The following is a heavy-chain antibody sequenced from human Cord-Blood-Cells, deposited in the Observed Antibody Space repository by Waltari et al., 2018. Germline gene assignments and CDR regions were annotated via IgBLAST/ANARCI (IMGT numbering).Heavy chain of an antibody. J-gene: IGHJ6*02. CDR2: IYYSGST. V-gene: IGHV4-59*11. CDR1: GGSLRRPY. D-gene: IGHD6-6*01. Sequence: QVQLQESGPGLVKPSETLSLTCTVSGGSLRRPYGSWIRQPPGKGLEWIGYIYYSGSTNYNPSLKSRVTISVDTSKNQFSLKLSSVTAADTAVYYCARGDSSSYYYYYGMDVWGQGTTVTVSS. CDR3: ARGDSSSYYYYYGMDV.